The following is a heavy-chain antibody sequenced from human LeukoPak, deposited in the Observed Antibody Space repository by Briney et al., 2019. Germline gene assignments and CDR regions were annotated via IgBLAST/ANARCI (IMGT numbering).Heavy chain of an antibody. Sequence: PGGSLRLSCAASGFTFTNYAMSWIRQAPGKGLEWVSAISGSGSSTYYADSVKGRFTISRDNAKNSLYLQMNSLRAEDTAVYYCARWQVYVDTDWGQGTLVTVSS. CDR2: ISGSGSST. CDR3: ARWQVYVDTD. J-gene: IGHJ4*02. D-gene: IGHD5-18*01. V-gene: IGHV3-23*01. CDR1: GFTFTNYA.